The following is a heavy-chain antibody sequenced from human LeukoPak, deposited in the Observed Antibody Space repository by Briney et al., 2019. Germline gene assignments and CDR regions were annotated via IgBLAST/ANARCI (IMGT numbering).Heavy chain of an antibody. V-gene: IGHV3-48*03. CDR1: GFTFSSYE. J-gene: IGHJ4*02. D-gene: IGHD6-19*01. CDR3: ARVLGSGWYVDY. CDR2: ISSSGSTI. Sequence: GGSLRLSCAASGFTFSSYEMNWVRQAPGKGLEWVSYISSSGSTIYYADSVKGRFTISRDNAKNSLYLQMNSLRGEDTAVYYCARVLGSGWYVDYWGQGTLVTVSS.